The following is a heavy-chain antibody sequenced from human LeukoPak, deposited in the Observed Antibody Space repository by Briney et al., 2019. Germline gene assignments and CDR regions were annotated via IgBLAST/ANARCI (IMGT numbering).Heavy chain of an antibody. CDR1: VGSVGSAGYY. J-gene: IGHJ4*02. Sequence: SETLSLTCTVWVGSVGSAGYYWSWIRQPPGGGLEWIGYIYYFRNTNYNPPLKSRVTMSLDPSKNQFSLKLNSVTAADTAVYYCARAQSQSGSYRYYFGYWGQGTLVTVSS. D-gene: IGHD1-26*01. V-gene: IGHV4-61*08. CDR3: ARAQSQSGSYRYYFGY. CDR2: IYYFRNT.